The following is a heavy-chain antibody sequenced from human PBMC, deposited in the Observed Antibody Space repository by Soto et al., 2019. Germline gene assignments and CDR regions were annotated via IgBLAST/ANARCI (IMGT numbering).Heavy chain of an antibody. J-gene: IGHJ6*04. V-gene: IGHV3-7*01. CDR2: IKQDGSEK. CDR1: GFTFSSFW. CDR3: ARDDALRFSGV. Sequence: QLVESGGGLVQPGGSLRLSCAASGFTFSSFWMSWVRQAPGKGLEWVANIKQDGSEKYYVDSVKGRFTISRDNAKNSLYLQMNSLRAEDTAVYYCARDDALRFSGVWGKGTTVTVSS. D-gene: IGHD3-3*01.